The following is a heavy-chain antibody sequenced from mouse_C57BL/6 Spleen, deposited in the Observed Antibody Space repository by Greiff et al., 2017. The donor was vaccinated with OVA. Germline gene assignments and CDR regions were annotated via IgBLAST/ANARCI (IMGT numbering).Heavy chain of an antibody. Sequence: QVQLQQPGAELVKPGASVKMSCKASGYTFTSYWITWVKQRPGQGLEWIGDIYPGSGSTNYNEKFKSKATLTVDTSSSTAYMQLSSLTSEDSAVYYGARWGGYSNHGVFDYWGQGTTLTVSS. CDR3: ARWGGYSNHGVFDY. CDR1: GYTFTSYW. CDR2: IYPGSGST. V-gene: IGHV1-55*01. J-gene: IGHJ2*01. D-gene: IGHD2-5*01.